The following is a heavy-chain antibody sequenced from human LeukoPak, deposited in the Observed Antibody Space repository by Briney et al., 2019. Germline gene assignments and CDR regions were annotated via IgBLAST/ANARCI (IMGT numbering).Heavy chain of an antibody. CDR2: INTNTGNP. CDR1: GYTFTSYA. J-gene: IGHJ6*03. Sequence: ASVKVSCKASGYTFTSYAMNWVRQAPGQGLEWMGWINTNTGNPTYAQGFTGRFVFSLDTSVSTAYLQISSLKAEDTAVYYCASVRIVATTYGYYYYMDVWGKGTTVTVSS. CDR3: ASVRIVATTYGYYYYMDV. V-gene: IGHV7-4-1*02. D-gene: IGHD5-12*01.